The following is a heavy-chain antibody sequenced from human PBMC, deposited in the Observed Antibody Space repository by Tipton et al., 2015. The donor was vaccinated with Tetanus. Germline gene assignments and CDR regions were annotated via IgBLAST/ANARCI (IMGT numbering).Heavy chain of an antibody. J-gene: IGHJ6*02. Sequence: TLSLTCGVSGGSISGYFWSWIRQPAGKGLEWIGRIYTSGSTNYNPSLKSRVTMSVDTSKNQFSLRLNSVTAADTAVYYCARMRRYGMDVWGQGTTVTVSS. CDR3: ARMRRYGMDV. CDR1: GGSISGYF. D-gene: IGHD6-25*01. V-gene: IGHV4-4*07. CDR2: IYTSGST.